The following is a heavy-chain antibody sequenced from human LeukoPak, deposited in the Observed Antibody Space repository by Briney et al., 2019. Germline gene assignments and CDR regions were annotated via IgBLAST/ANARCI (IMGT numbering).Heavy chain of an antibody. CDR2: IYTSGST. J-gene: IGHJ6*03. CDR3: ARSFYSNYGDYYYMDV. CDR1: GASISSYY. D-gene: IGHD4-11*01. Sequence: SETLSLTCTVSGASISSYYWSWIRQPAGKGPEWIGRIYTSGSTDYNPSLRSRVTMSVDTSKNQFPLKLNSVTAADTAVYYCARSFYSNYGDYYYMDVWGKGTTVTVSS. V-gene: IGHV4-4*07.